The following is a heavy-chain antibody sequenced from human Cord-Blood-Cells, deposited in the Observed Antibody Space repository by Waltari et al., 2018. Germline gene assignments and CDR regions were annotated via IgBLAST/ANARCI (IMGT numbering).Heavy chain of an antibody. CDR3: ALDANGVCYY. CDR1: GYTFTSYA. D-gene: IGHD2-8*01. CDR2: INTNTGNP. Sequence: QEQLVQSGSESKKPVASVKYSCKASGYTFTSYARNWVRQAPGQGLELMGWINTNTGNPTYAQGFTGLFVFSLYTSVSTAYLQISSLKAEDTAVYYCALDANGVCYYWGQGTLVTVSS. V-gene: IGHV7-4-1*02. J-gene: IGHJ4*02.